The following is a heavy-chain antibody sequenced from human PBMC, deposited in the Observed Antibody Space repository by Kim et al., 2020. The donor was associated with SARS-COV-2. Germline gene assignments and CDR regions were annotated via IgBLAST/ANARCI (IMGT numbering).Heavy chain of an antibody. D-gene: IGHD3-10*01. J-gene: IGHJ4*02. CDR2: LKQDGSGK. CDR3: AREYGSGSYGYFDY. CDR1: GFTFRNYW. V-gene: IGHV3-7*01. Sequence: GGSLRLSCAASGFTFRNYWMSWVRQAPGKGLEWVVNLKQDGSGKYYVDSVKGRFTISRDNAKNSVYLQMNSLRAEDTAVYYCAREYGSGSYGYFDYWGPGTLATVSP.